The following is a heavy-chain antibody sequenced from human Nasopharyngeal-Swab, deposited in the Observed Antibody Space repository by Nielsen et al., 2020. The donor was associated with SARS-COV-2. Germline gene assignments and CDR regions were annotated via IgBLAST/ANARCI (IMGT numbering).Heavy chain of an antibody. J-gene: IGHJ4*02. V-gene: IGHV3-23*01. CDR3: AKWRGPQSEFDF. D-gene: IGHD5-24*01. CDR2: IGTTGGNI. Sequence: GGSLRLSCAASGFTFSSYSMSWVRQAPGKGLEFVSGIGTTGGNIEYADCVKGRFTVSRDNSKNTLGLQMNSLSLEDTAVYYCAKWRGPQSEFDFWGQGTLVTVSS. CDR1: GFTFSSYS.